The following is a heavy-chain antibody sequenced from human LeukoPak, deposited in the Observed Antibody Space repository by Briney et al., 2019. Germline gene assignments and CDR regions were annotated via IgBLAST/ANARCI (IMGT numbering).Heavy chain of an antibody. D-gene: IGHD6-19*01. Sequence: GESLKISCKGSGYSFTSYWIGWVRQMPGKGLEWMGIIYPGDSDTRYSPSFQGQVTISADKSISTAYLQMNSLRVEDTAVYYCARESGRYSSGWHPFDYWGQGTLVTVSS. J-gene: IGHJ4*02. CDR1: GYSFTSYW. CDR3: ARESGRYSSGWHPFDY. CDR2: IYPGDSDT. V-gene: IGHV5-51*01.